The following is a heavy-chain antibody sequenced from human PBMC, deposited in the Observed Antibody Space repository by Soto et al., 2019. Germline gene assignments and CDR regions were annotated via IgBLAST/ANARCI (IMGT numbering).Heavy chain of an antibody. J-gene: IGHJ4*02. CDR2: ISAYNGNT. Sequence: ASVKVSCKASGYTFTSYGISWVRQAPGQGLEWMGWISAYNGNTNYAQKLQGRVTMTTDTSTSTAYMELRSLRSDDTAVYYCARWSYDTLTGSWALDYWGQGTLVTVSS. D-gene: IGHD3-9*01. CDR3: ARWSYDTLTGSWALDY. CDR1: GYTFTSYG. V-gene: IGHV1-18*01.